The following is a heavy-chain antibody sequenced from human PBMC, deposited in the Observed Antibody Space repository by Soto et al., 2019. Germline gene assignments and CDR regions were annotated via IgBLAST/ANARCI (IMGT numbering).Heavy chain of an antibody. CDR3: AREDDYGGNSMVEY. J-gene: IGHJ4*02. CDR1: GGSISSYY. Sequence: QVQLQESGPGLVKPSETLSLTCTVSGGSISSYYWSWIRQPPGKGLEWIGYIYYSGSTNYNPSLNSRVTISVDTSKNQFSLKLSSVTAADTAVYYCAREDDYGGNSMVEYWGQGTLVTVSS. CDR2: IYYSGST. D-gene: IGHD4-17*01. V-gene: IGHV4-59*01.